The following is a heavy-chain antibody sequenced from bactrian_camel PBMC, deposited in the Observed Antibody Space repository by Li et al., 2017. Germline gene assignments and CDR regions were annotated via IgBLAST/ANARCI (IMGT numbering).Heavy chain of an antibody. CDR3: ATSDYLYFIRD. CDR1: GFVFRNVY. CDR2: IYSDGSNA. D-gene: IGHD4*01. J-gene: IGHJ4*01. V-gene: IGHV3-2*01. Sequence: HVQLVESGGDLVQPGGSLRLSCTPSGFVFRNVYMSWVRQAPGKGLEWVSTIYSDGSNAYYADFVKGRFTISRDNAKNTVSLQMHNLKSEDTALYYCATSDYLYFIRDWGQGTQVTVS.